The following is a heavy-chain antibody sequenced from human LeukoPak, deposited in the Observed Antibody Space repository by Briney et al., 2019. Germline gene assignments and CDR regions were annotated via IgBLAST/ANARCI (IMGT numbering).Heavy chain of an antibody. D-gene: IGHD3-3*01. CDR2: IIPIFGTA. J-gene: IGHJ5*02. V-gene: IGHV1-69*05. CDR1: GGTFSSYA. CDR3: ASSSGRFLDIPYWFDP. Sequence: GSSVKVSCRASGGTFSSYAISWVRQAPGQGLEWMGGIIPIFGTANYAQKFQGRVTITTDESTSTAYMELSSLRSEDTAVYYCASSSGRFLDIPYWFDPWGQGTLVTVSS.